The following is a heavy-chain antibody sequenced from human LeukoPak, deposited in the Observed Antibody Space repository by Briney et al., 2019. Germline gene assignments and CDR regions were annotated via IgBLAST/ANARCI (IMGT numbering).Heavy chain of an antibody. CDR2: IQYDGSNK. V-gene: IGHV3-30*02. D-gene: IGHD3-22*01. CDR3: ASSGPSITMIKGGAFDI. CDR1: GFTFSSYG. Sequence: GGSLSLSCTASGFTFSSYGMHWVRQAPGKGLEWVAIIQYDGSNKHYVDSVQGRFTISRDNSKNTLYLQMNSLRAEDTAVYYCASSGPSITMIKGGAFDIWGQGTMVTVSS. J-gene: IGHJ3*02.